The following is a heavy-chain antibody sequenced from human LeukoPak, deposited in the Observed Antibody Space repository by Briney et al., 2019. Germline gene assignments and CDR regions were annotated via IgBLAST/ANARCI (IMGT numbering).Heavy chain of an antibody. D-gene: IGHD2-15*01. J-gene: IGHJ3*02. Sequence: AGGSLRLSCAASGFTFSSYGMHWVRQAPGKGLEWVAVIWYDGSNKYYADSVKGRFTISRDNSKNTLYLQMNSLRAEDTAVYYCATCGGSCYGSGAFDIWGQGTLVTVSS. V-gene: IGHV3-33*01. CDR1: GFTFSSYG. CDR3: ATCGGSCYGSGAFDI. CDR2: IWYDGSNK.